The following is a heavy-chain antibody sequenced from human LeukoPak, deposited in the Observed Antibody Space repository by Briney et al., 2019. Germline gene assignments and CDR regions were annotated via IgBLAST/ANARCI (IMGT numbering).Heavy chain of an antibody. V-gene: IGHV3-23*01. CDR1: GFTFSSYA. Sequence: GGSLRLSCAASGFTFSSYAMSWVRQAPGKGLEWVSAISGSGGSTYYADSVKGRFTISRDNSKNTLYLQMNSLRAEDTAVYYCAKADTGSSGWYSRAWFFDYWGQGTLVTVS. J-gene: IGHJ4*02. CDR2: ISGSGGST. CDR3: AKADTGSSGWYSRAWFFDY. D-gene: IGHD6-19*01.